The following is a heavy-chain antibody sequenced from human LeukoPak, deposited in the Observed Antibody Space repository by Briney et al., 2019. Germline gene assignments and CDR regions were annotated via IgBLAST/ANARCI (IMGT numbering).Heavy chain of an antibody. V-gene: IGHV3-23*01. D-gene: IGHD6-6*01. CDR2: ISGSGGST. CDR1: GFTFSSYA. CDR3: GGCYSSSHSYYYYYMDV. J-gene: IGHJ6*03. Sequence: PGGSLRLSCAASGFTFSSYAMSWVRQAPGKGLEWVSAISGSGGSTYYADSVKGRFTISRDNSKNTLYLQMNSLRAEDTAVYYCGGCYSSSHSYYYYYMDVWGKGTTVTVSS.